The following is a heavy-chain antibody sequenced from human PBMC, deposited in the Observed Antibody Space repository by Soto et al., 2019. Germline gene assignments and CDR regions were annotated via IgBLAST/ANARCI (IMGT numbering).Heavy chain of an antibody. V-gene: IGHV3-48*03. CDR2: ISSSGSTI. J-gene: IGHJ6*02. CDR1: GFTFSSYE. CDR3: ARATAMASLVYYYYGMDV. D-gene: IGHD5-18*01. Sequence: GGSLRLSCAASGFTFSSYEMNWVRQAPGKGLEWVSYISSSGSTIYYADSVKGRFTISRDNAKNSLYLQMNSLRAEDTAVYYCARATAMASLVYYYYGMDVRGQGTTVTVSS.